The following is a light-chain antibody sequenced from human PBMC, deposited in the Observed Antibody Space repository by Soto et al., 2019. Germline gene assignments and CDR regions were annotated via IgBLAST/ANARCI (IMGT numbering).Light chain of an antibody. CDR1: QSISSW. J-gene: IGKJ2*01. V-gene: IGKV1-5*03. CDR2: KAS. Sequence: DIPMTQSPSTLSASVGDRVIITCRASQSISSWLAWYQKKPGKAPNLLIYKASSLKSGVPSRFSGSGSGTEFTLTISSVQPDDFAAYYCQQYNSSPFSFGQGTKLEIK. CDR3: QQYNSSPFS.